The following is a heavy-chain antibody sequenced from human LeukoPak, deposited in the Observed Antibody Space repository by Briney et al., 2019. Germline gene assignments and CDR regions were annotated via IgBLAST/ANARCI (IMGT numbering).Heavy chain of an antibody. CDR1: GYTFTGYY. CDR3: ARAFRYSGYVWFDY. V-gene: IGHV1-2*02. D-gene: IGHD5-12*01. CDR2: TNPNSGDT. Sequence: GASVKVSCKASGYTFTGYYVHWVRQAPGQGLEWMGWTNPNSGDTNYAQNFQGRVTMTRDTSISTAYMELSRLTSDDTAVYYCARAFRYSGYVWFDYWGQGTLVTVSS. J-gene: IGHJ4*02.